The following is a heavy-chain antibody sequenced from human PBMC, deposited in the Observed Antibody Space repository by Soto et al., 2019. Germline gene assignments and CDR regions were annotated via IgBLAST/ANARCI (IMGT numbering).Heavy chain of an antibody. Sequence: GGSLRLSCAGSGFAFNMYWIHFCRHFPGKGPVWVARIYNDGTYADYADSVKGRFTISRDNAKDTLYLQMNDLRAEDSALYHCTRGPRATSAGTSAHWGQGTLVTVSS. V-gene: IGHV3-74*01. CDR3: TRGPRATSAGTSAH. J-gene: IGHJ4*02. CDR2: IYNDGTYA. CDR1: GFAFNMYW. D-gene: IGHD6-13*01.